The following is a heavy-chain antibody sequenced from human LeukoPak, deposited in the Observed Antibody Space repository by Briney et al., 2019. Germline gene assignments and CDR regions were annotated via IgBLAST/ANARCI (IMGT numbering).Heavy chain of an antibody. Sequence: PSETLSLTCTVSGGSISSYYWSRIRQPPGKGLEWIGYIYYSGSTNYNPSLKSRVTISVDTSKNQFSLKLSSVTAADTAVYYCARGTGSYYYGSGSYWPSYYFDYWGQGTLVTVSS. CDR3: ARGTGSYYYGSGSYWPSYYFDY. V-gene: IGHV4-59*01. CDR1: GGSISSYY. J-gene: IGHJ4*02. D-gene: IGHD3-10*01. CDR2: IYYSGST.